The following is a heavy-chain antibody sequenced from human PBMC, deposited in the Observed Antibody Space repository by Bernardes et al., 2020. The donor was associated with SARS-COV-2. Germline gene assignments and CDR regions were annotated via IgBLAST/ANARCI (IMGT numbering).Heavy chain of an antibody. CDR3: ARGPDLYDSSGYTDVLAWFDP. CDR2: IYYSGST. V-gene: IGHV4-59*01. CDR1: GGSISSYY. D-gene: IGHD3-22*01. Sequence: SETLSLTCTVSGGSISSYYWSWIRQRPGKGLEWIGYIYYSGSTNYNPSLKSRVTISVDTSKNKFSLKLSSVTAADTAVYYCARGPDLYDSSGYTDVLAWFDPWGQGTLVTVSS. J-gene: IGHJ5*02.